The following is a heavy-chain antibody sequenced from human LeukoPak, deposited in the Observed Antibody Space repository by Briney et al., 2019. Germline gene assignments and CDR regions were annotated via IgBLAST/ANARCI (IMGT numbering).Heavy chain of an antibody. D-gene: IGHD6-13*01. CDR1: GFTFSSYA. CDR2: SSGSGGSK. J-gene: IGHJ4*02. CDR3: AKDGSSRETDY. V-gene: IGHV3-23*01. Sequence: GGSLRLSCAASGFTFSSYAMSWVRQAPGKGLEWVSASSGSGGSKYYADSVKGRFTISRDNSKNTLYLQMNSLRAEDTAVYYCAKDGSSRETDYWGQGTLVTVSS.